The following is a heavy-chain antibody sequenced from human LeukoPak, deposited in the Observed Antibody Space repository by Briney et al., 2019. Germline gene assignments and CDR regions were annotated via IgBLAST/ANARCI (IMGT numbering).Heavy chain of an antibody. CDR1: GFTFSSYG. V-gene: IGHV3-30*02. D-gene: IGHD2-2*01. Sequence: GGSLRLSCAASGFTFSSYGMHWIRQAPGKGLEWVAFIRYDGSNKYYADSVKGRFTISRDNSKNTLYLQMNSLRAEDTAVYYCAKVSIVVVPAASGEYWGQGTLVTVSS. J-gene: IGHJ4*02. CDR3: AKVSIVVVPAASGEY. CDR2: IRYDGSNK.